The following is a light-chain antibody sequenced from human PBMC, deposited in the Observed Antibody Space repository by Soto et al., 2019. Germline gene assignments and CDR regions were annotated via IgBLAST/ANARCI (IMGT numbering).Light chain of an antibody. CDR3: QQRNSDWYA. CDR2: GAS. CDR1: KGISTY. Sequence: DIQLTQSPSFLSASVGDRVTITCRASKGISTYLAWYLQRPGKAPKLLIYGASTLQSGVPSRFNGSVSGTEFTLTIRSLQTEDFGTYYCQQRNSDWYAFGQGTKLEI. V-gene: IGKV1-9*01. J-gene: IGKJ2*01.